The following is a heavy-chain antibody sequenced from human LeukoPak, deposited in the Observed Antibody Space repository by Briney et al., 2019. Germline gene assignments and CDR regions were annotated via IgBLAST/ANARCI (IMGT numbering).Heavy chain of an antibody. D-gene: IGHD3-22*01. CDR1: GYTFTNYY. CDR3: AKSSHYYDSSGPTEYFQH. J-gene: IGHJ1*01. V-gene: IGHV1-46*01. Sequence: ASVKVSCKASGYTFTNYYIHWVRQAPGQGLEWMGIFNPSGYTTSYAQKFQGRVTMTRDMSTSTVYMELSSLRSEDTAVYYCAKSSHYYDSSGPTEYFQHWGQGTLVTVSS. CDR2: FNPSGYTT.